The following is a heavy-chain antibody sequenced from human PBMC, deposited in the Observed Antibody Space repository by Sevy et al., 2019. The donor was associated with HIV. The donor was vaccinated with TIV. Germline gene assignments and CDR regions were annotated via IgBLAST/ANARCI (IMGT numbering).Heavy chain of an antibody. V-gene: IGHV3-53*01. D-gene: IGHD3-22*01. CDR1: GFNVSSNY. CDR3: ARDRITYYYDSSGYYTSGYGMDV. Sequence: GGSLTLSCAASGFNVSSNYMNWVRQAPGKGLEWVSVIYSGTNTYYADSVKGRFTISRDTSKNTLYLQMNSLRAEDTAGYYCARDRITYYYDSSGYYTSGYGMDVWGQGTTVTVSS. J-gene: IGHJ6*02. CDR2: IYSGTNT.